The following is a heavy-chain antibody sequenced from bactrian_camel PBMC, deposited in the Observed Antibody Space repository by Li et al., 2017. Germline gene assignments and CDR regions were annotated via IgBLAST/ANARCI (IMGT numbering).Heavy chain of an antibody. D-gene: IGHD5*01. V-gene: IGHV3S25*01. CDR1: GFTFSGYW. CDR2: VAGNGGST. Sequence: QLVESGGGLVQPGGSLRLFCAASGFTFSGYWMYWVRQTPAKGLEWVSGVAGNGGSTEYADSIVGRFTISQDNTKNTFHLEMDSLKPEDTAIYYCAVARSYVDGTCDQHPHLWGQGTQVTV. J-gene: IGHJ4*01. CDR3: AVARSYVDGTCDQHPHL.